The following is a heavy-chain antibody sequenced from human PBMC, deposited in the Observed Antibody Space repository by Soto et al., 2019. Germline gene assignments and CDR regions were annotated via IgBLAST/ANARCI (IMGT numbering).Heavy chain of an antibody. Sequence: EVQLVESGGGFVQPGGSLRLSCAASGFTFSDDYMDWVRQAPGKGLEWVGRSRNKASGYTTQYAASVKGRFTISRDDSKNSLYLQMNSLKTEDTAVYYCVRSGSDYFDSWGRGTLVTVSS. D-gene: IGHD3-3*01. CDR3: VRSGSDYFDS. V-gene: IGHV3-72*01. CDR1: GFTFSDDY. J-gene: IGHJ4*01. CDR2: SRNKASGYTT.